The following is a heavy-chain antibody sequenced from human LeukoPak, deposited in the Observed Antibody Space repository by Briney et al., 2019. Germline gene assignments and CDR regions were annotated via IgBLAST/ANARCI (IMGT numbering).Heavy chain of an antibody. CDR1: GFAFNTYG. D-gene: IGHD2-21*01. CDR3: AKDVNSYRRGDCSDY. Sequence: GGSLRLSCATFGFAFNTYGMHWVRQAPGKGLEWVAFVSLDGGTQNYADSVKGRFTISRDNSKNTVSLEMNSLRAEDTAIYYCAKDVNSYRRGDCSDYWGQGTLVTVSS. V-gene: IGHV3-30*02. CDR2: VSLDGGTQ. J-gene: IGHJ4*02.